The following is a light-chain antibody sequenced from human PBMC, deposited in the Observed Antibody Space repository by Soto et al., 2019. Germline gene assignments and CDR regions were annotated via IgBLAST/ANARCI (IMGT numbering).Light chain of an antibody. CDR1: QSVSSSS. CDR2: GAS. J-gene: IGKJ4*01. CDR3: QQYGSSPLT. V-gene: IGKV3-20*01. Sequence: EIVLTQSPGTLSLSPGERATLSCRASQSVSSSSLAWYQQRPGQAPRLLIYGASIRATDIPDRFSGSGSGTDFTLTISRLEPEDFVVYYCQQYGSSPLTFGGGTKVDIK.